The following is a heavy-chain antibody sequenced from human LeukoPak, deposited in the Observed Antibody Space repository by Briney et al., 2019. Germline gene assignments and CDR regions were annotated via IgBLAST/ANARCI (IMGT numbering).Heavy chain of an antibody. D-gene: IGHD3-10*01. J-gene: IGHJ4*02. CDR3: ARDADPYGSGSTSLDY. CDR1: GFTFSSYA. V-gene: IGHV3-30-3*01. CDR2: ISYDGSNK. Sequence: PGGSLRLSCAASGFTFSSYAMHWVRQAPGEGLEWVAFISYDGSNKYYADSVKGRFTISRDNSKNTLYLQMTSLRAEDTAVYYCARDADPYGSGSTSLDYWGQGTLVTVSS.